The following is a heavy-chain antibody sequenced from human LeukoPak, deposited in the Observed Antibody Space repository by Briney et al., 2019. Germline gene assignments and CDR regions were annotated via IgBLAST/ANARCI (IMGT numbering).Heavy chain of an antibody. Sequence: ASVKVSCKASGGTFSSYTISWVRQAPGQGLEWMGRIIPILGIANYAQKFQGRVTITADKSTSTAYMELSSLRSEDTAVYYCARDPHEKEYDFWSGYYGMDVWGQGTTVTVSS. CDR3: ARDPHEKEYDFWSGYYGMDV. CDR1: GGTFSSYT. V-gene: IGHV1-69*04. J-gene: IGHJ6*02. D-gene: IGHD3-3*01. CDR2: IIPILGIA.